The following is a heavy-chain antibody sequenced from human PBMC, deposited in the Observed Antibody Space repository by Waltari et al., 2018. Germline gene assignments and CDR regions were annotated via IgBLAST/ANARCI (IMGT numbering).Heavy chain of an antibody. V-gene: IGHV1-69*05. J-gene: IGHJ4*02. CDR3: ARGVGATDYDYFDY. D-gene: IGHD1-26*01. CDR2: IILIFGTA. CDR1: GGTFSSYA. Sequence: QVQLVQSGAEVKKPGSSVKVSCKASGGTFSSYAISWVRQAPGPGLEWMGGIILIFGTANYAQKFQGRVTITTDDSMSTAYMELSSLRSEDTAVYYCARGVGATDYDYFDYWGQGTLVTVSS.